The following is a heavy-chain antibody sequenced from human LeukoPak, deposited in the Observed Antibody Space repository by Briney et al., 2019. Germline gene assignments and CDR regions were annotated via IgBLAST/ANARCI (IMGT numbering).Heavy chain of an antibody. CDR2: INPNSGGT. CDR3: ARGQGKYGDHLWYFDY. J-gene: IGHJ4*02. D-gene: IGHD4-17*01. V-gene: IGHV1-2*02. CDR1: GYTFTGYY. Sequence: GASVKVSCKASGYTFTGYYMHWVRQAPGQGLEWMGWINPNSGGTNYAQKFQGRVTMTRDTSISTAYMELSRLRSDDTAVYYCARGQGKYGDHLWYFDYWGQGTLVTVSS.